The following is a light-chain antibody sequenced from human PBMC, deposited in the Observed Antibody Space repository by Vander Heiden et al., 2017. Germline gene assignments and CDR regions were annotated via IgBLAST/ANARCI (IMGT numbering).Light chain of an antibody. Sequence: IVTTQTPLSLSVTPGQPASISCKSSQGLLHSDGKTYLYWYLQEPGQAPQLLIYEASHRVIGVPVRFSGSGSETDFTLKISGVEAEDVGVYSCVQSVQVPLTFGRGTKVEIK. CDR2: EAS. J-gene: IGKJ4*01. CDR3: VQSVQVPLT. V-gene: IGKV2D-29*01. CDR1: QGLLHSDGKTY.